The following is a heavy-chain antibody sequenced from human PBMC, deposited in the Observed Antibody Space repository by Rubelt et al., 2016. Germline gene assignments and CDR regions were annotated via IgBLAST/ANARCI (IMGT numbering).Heavy chain of an antibody. CDR1: GFTVSSNY. Sequence: VQLLDSGGGLVQPGGSLTLSCAASGFTVSSNYMNWVRQAPGKGLAWVSVLYLGRSTYYADSVHGRFTISRDNSKNTLYLQMNSLRAEDTAVYYCARGDSSGYYDAFDIWGQGTMVTVSS. V-gene: IGHV3-53*01. D-gene: IGHD3-22*01. J-gene: IGHJ3*02. CDR3: ARGDSSGYYDAFDI. CDR2: LYLGRST.